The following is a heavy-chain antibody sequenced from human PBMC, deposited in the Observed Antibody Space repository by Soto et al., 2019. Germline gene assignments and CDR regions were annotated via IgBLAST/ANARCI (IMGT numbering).Heavy chain of an antibody. CDR1: GFTVSSKY. CDR2: IYSGGVT. CDR3: VRDPWDY. V-gene: IGHV3-53*01. Sequence: EVQLVESGGGLIQPGGSLRLSCAASGFTVSSKYMSWVRQAPGKGLEWISVIYSGGVTYYAGSVKGRFTISRDNSKNTVYLQMNSLGAEDTAVYYCVRDPWDYWGQGILVTVSS. J-gene: IGHJ4*02.